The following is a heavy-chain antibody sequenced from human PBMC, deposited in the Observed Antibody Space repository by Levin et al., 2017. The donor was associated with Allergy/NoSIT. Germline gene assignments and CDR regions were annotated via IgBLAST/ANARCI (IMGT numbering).Heavy chain of an antibody. CDR1: GGSFSGYY. V-gene: IGHV4-34*01. D-gene: IGHD4-17*01. CDR3: ASHPTYGDYVESTTGGWFDP. CDR2: INHSGST. Sequence: GSLRLSCAVYGGSFSGYYWSWIRQPPGKGLEWIGEINHSGSTNYNPSLKSRVTISVDTSQNQFSLKLSSVTAADTAVYYCASHPTYGDYVESTTGGWFDPWGQGTLVTVSS. J-gene: IGHJ5*02.